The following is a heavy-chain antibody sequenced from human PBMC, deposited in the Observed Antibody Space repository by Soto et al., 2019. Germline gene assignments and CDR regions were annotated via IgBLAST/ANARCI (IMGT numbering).Heavy chain of an antibody. Sequence: QVQLVESGGGLVKPGGSLRLSCAASGFTFSDYYMSWIRQAPGKGLEWVSYISSSGSTIYYADSVKGRLTISRDNAKNPRYLQMNSLRAEDTAVYYCPRGAYDYVWGSDPPHFDFWGQGTLVTVSS. CDR2: ISSSGSTI. CDR1: GFTFSDYY. CDR3: PRGAYDYVWGSDPPHFDF. V-gene: IGHV3-11*01. D-gene: IGHD3-16*02. J-gene: IGHJ4*02.